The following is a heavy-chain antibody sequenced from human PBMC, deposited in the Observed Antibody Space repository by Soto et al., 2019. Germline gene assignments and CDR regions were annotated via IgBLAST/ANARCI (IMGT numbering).Heavy chain of an antibody. CDR1: DGSISSYY. V-gene: IGHV4-4*07. D-gene: IGHD3-16*01. CDR3: ARPPRPWGPAWAAFDL. CDR2: IYVSGST. J-gene: IGHJ2*01. Sequence: SETLSLTCTVSDGSISSYYWSWIRQPPGKRLEWIGCIYVSGSTYYNPSLKSRVTMSVDTSKNQVSLKLTSVTAADTAVYYCARPPRPWGPAWAAFDLWGRGTLVTVSS.